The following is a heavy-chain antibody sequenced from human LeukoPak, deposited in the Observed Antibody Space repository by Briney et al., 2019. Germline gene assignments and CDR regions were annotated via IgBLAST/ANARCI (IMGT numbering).Heavy chain of an antibody. D-gene: IGHD1-26*01. J-gene: IGHJ4*02. Sequence: ASVKVSCKASGYTFTGYYFHWVRQAPGQGLEWMGWINPNSGGTNYPQRFHGRVTMTRDTSISTVYMELSRLRSDDTAVYYCARDRDSGSPSGDYWGQGTLVTVSS. CDR1: GYTFTGYY. CDR2: INPNSGGT. CDR3: ARDRDSGSPSGDY. V-gene: IGHV1-2*02.